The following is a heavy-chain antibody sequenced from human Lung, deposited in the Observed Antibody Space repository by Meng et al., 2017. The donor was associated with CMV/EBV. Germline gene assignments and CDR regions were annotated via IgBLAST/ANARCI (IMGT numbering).Heavy chain of an antibody. J-gene: IGHJ4*02. V-gene: IGHV3-9*01. D-gene: IGHD3-22*01. CDR3: AKDDDNHDSSGYYDN. CDR1: GFRFDDYA. CDR2: ISWISDNK. Sequence: SCTASGFRFDDYAMHWVRQPPGKGLEWVSGISWISDNKGYADSVKGRFTISRDNARNSLYLQMNSLRTEDTAFYFCAKDDDNHDSSGYYDNWGQGTLVTVSS.